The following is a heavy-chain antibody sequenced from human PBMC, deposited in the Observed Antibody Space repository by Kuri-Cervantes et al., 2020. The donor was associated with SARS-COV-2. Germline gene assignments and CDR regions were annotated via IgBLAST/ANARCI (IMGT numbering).Heavy chain of an antibody. D-gene: IGHD2-2*01. J-gene: IGHJ6*02. CDR3: ARGIRCSSTSCYEAPNYYYYGMDV. CDR2: IDPSDSYT. Sequence: GESLKISCKGSGYSFTSYWIRWVRQMPGKGLEWMGRIDPSDSYTNYSPSFQGHVTISADKSISTAYLQWSSLKAPDTAMYYCARGIRCSSTSCYEAPNYYYYGMDVWGQGTTVTVSS. V-gene: IGHV5-10-1*01. CDR1: GYSFTSYW.